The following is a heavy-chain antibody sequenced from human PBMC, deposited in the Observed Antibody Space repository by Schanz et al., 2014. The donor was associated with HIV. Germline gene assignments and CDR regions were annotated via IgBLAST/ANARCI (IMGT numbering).Heavy chain of an antibody. Sequence: VQLVESEGGVVQPGRSLRLSCAASGFTFSSYALNWVRQAPGKGLEWVSTISGSGGSTYYADSVKGRFTISRDNSKNTLYLQMNSLRAEDTAVYYCARGLPADYWGQGTLVTVSS. D-gene: IGHD5-18*01. V-gene: IGHV3-23*04. CDR2: ISGSGGST. J-gene: IGHJ4*02. CDR3: ARGLPADY. CDR1: GFTFSSYA.